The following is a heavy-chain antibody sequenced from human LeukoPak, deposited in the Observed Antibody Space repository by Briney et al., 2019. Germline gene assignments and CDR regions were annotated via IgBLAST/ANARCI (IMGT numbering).Heavy chain of an antibody. V-gene: IGHV3-23*01. Sequence: GGSLRLSCAASGFTFSSYAMSWVRQAPGKGLEWVSAINGSGGSTYYADSVKGRFTISRDNSKNTLYLQMNSLRAEDTAVYYCAAAHYYDSSGYPWGQGTLVTVSS. CDR3: AAAHYYDSSGYP. J-gene: IGHJ5*02. CDR2: INGSGGST. D-gene: IGHD3-22*01. CDR1: GFTFSSYA.